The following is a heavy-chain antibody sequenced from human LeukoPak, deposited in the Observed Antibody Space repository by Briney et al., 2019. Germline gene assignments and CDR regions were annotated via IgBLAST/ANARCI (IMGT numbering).Heavy chain of an antibody. D-gene: IGHD3-22*01. V-gene: IGHV4-59*01. Sequence: SETLSLTCTVSGGSISSYYWSWIRQPPGKGLEWIGYIYYSGSTNYNPSLKSRVTISVDTSKNQFSLKLSSVTAADTAVYYCARDRYHYDSSGYRYFDLWGRGTLVTVSS. CDR2: IYYSGST. CDR1: GGSISSYY. J-gene: IGHJ2*01. CDR3: ARDRYHYDSSGYRYFDL.